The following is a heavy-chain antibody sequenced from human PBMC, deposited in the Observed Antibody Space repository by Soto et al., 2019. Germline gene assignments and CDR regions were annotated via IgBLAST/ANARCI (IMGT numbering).Heavy chain of an antibody. D-gene: IGHD3-9*01. V-gene: IGHV4-30-2*01. Sequence: PSETLSLTCAVSGGSISSGGYSWSWIRQPPGKGLEWIGYIYHSGSTYYNPSLKSRVTISVDRSKNQFSLKLSSVTAADTSIYYCARKHTSDATGYDYFDNWGQGTLVTVSS. CDR2: IYHSGST. CDR1: GGSISSGGYS. J-gene: IGHJ4*02. CDR3: ARKHTSDATGYDYFDN.